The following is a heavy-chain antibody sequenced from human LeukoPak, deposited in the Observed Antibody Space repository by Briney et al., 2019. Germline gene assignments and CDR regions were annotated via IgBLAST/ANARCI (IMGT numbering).Heavy chain of an antibody. CDR2: IYYSGST. CDR3: ARAAGFYDTNWFDP. J-gene: IGHJ5*02. Sequence: SETLSLTCTVSGGSISGYYWSWIRQPPGKGLEWIGYIYYSGSTNYNPSLKSRVTISVDTSKNQFSLKLSSVTAADTAVYYCARAAGFYDTNWFDPWGQGTLVTVSS. CDR1: GGSISGYY. V-gene: IGHV4-59*01. D-gene: IGHD3-22*01.